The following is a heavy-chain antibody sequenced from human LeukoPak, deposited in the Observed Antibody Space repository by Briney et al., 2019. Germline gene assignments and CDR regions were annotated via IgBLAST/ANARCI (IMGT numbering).Heavy chain of an antibody. J-gene: IGHJ6*03. D-gene: IGHD4-17*01. CDR1: GFTFSSYE. V-gene: IGHV3-48*03. CDR3: TVTNYYYYYMDV. CDR2: ISSSGSTI. Sequence: GGSLRLSCAASGFTFSSYEMNWVRQAPGKGLEWVSYISSSGSTIYYADSVKGRFTISRDNAKNSLYLQMNSLRAEDTAVYYCTVTNYYYYYMDVWGKGTTVTVSS.